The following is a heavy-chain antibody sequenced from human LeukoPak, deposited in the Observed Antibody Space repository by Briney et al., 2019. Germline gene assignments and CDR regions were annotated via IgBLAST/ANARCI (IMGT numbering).Heavy chain of an antibody. CDR1: DFTVISNY. V-gene: IGHV3-48*01. J-gene: IGHJ4*02. Sequence: PGGSLRLSCVGVDFTVISNYMNWVRQAPGKGLEWVSYISSSSSAIYYAGSVKGRFTTSRDNAKNSLYLQMNSLRAEDTAVYYCARMSSVRGALEGYWGQGTLVTVSS. CDR2: ISSSSSAI. CDR3: ARMSSVRGALEGY. D-gene: IGHD3-10*01.